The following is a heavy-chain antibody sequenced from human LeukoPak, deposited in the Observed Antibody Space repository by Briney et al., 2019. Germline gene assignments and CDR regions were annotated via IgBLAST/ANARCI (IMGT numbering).Heavy chain of an antibody. CDR1: GFTFRSYG. V-gene: IGHV3-30*02. J-gene: IGHJ4*02. Sequence: GGSLRLSCEASGFTFRSYGMHWVRQAPGKGLEWVAFIRHDGSNKYYADSVKGRFTISRDNSKNTLYLQMNSLRAEDTAVYYCSTGPGYSSGWLNYWGQGTLVTVSS. D-gene: IGHD6-19*01. CDR2: IRHDGSNK. CDR3: STGPGYSSGWLNY.